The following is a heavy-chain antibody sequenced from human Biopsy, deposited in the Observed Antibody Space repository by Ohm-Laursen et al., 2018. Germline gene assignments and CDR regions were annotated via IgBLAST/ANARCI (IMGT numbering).Heavy chain of an antibody. CDR1: GGSINSGGHF. V-gene: IGHV4-31*01. CDR2: IYDNGDT. J-gene: IGHJ4*02. Sequence: TLSLTCSVSGGSINSGGHFWGWVRQPPGKGLEWIGYIYDNGDTYYNPSPMSLVSISADTSKNLVSLRLNSVTAADTAVYYCTRVRTFGGVIGGYYFDSWGQGILVTVSS. D-gene: IGHD3-16*02. CDR3: TRVRTFGGVIGGYYFDS.